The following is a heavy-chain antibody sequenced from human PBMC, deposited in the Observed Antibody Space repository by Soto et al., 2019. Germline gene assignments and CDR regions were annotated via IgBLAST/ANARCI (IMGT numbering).Heavy chain of an antibody. CDR3: ASWAGYSK. J-gene: IGHJ4*02. D-gene: IGHD3-9*01. Sequence: QVQLVQSGAEVKKPGASVKVSCKASGYTFTSYDINWVRQAPGQGLEWMGWMRPNNGDTGYAQKFQGRVTMTWNTSINTAYMELTSLRSEDTAVYYCASWAGYSKWGQGTLVTVSS. CDR2: MRPNNGDT. CDR1: GYTFTSYD. V-gene: IGHV1-8*01.